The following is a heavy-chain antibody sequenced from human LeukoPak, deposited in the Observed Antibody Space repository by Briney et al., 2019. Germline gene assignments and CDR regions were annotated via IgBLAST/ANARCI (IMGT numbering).Heavy chain of an antibody. J-gene: IGHJ3*02. CDR2: ISSSSSYI. CDR1: GFTFSSYS. Sequence: GGSLRLSCAASGFTFSSYSMNWVRQAPGKGLEWVSSISSSSSYIYYADSVKGRFTISRDNAKNSLYLQMNSLRAEDTAVYYCARVKQLGRGAFDIWGQGTMVTVSS. CDR3: ARVKQLGRGAFDI. V-gene: IGHV3-21*01. D-gene: IGHD6-6*01.